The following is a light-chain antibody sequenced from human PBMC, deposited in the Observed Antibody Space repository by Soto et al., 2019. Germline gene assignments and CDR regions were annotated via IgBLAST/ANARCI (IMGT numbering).Light chain of an antibody. CDR3: PETYSSLT. CDR1: QSISSW. V-gene: IGKV1-39*01. Sequence: IQISQSPATLSASVGDRLTITCRASQSISSWMAWYQQKPGKSPKLLIYAESSLHTGVPSRFSGSGFGTDFTLTISSLQPEDFATYFCPETYSSLTVGGGTKVEIK. J-gene: IGKJ4*01. CDR2: AES.